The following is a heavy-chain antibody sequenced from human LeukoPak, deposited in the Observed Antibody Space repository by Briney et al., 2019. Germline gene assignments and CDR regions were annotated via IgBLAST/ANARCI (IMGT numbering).Heavy chain of an antibody. J-gene: IGHJ4*02. Sequence: GGSLRLSCAASGFTFSSYAMHWVRQAPGKGLEWVAVISYDGSNKYYADSVKGRFTTSRDNSKNTLYLQMNSLRAEDTAVYYCARANPRGVVPAAIMVYWGQGTLVTVSS. D-gene: IGHD2-2*01. CDR2: ISYDGSNK. V-gene: IGHV3-30-3*01. CDR3: ARANPRGVVPAAIMVY. CDR1: GFTFSSYA.